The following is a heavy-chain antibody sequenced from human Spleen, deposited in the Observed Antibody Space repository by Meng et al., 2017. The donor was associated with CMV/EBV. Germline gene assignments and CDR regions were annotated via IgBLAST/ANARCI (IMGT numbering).Heavy chain of an antibody. J-gene: IGHJ6*02. CDR3: ARGREPAAGLDYYGMDV. D-gene: IGHD2-2*01. Sequence: ASVKVSCKASGYTFTSYYMHWVRQAPGQGLEWMGIINPSGGSTSYAQKFQGRVTMTRDTSTSTVYMELSSLRSEDTAVYYCARGREPAAGLDYYGMDVWGQGTTVTVSS. CDR2: INPSGGST. CDR1: GYTFTSYY. V-gene: IGHV1-46*01.